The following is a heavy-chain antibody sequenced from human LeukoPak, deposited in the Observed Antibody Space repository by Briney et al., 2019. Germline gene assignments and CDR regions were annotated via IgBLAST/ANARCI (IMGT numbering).Heavy chain of an antibody. D-gene: IGHD3-3*01. CDR3: AKEDRDYDSWSGLNYYYGMDV. V-gene: IGHV3-30*18. CDR1: GFTFSSYG. CDR2: ISYDGSNK. J-gene: IGHJ6*02. Sequence: GGSLRLSCAASGFTFSSYGMHWVRQAPGKGLEWVAVISYDGSNKYYADSVKGRFTISRDNSKNTLYLQMNSLRAEDTAVYYCAKEDRDYDSWSGLNYYYGMDVWGQGTTVTVSS.